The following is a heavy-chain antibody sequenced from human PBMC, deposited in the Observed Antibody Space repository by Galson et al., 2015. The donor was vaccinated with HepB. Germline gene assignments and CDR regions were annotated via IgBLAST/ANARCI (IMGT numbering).Heavy chain of an antibody. CDR2: IYTGDSDT. J-gene: IGHJ4*02. Sequence: VRQMPGKGLEWMGIIYTGDSDTRYSPSFQGQVTISADKSISTAYLQWSSLKASDTAMYYCARDDFVGAPDYFDYWGQGTPVTVSS. CDR3: ARDDFVGAPDYFDY. V-gene: IGHV5-51*01. D-gene: IGHD1-26*01.